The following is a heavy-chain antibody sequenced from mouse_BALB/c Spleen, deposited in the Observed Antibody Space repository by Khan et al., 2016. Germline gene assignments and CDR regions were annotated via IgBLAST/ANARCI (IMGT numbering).Heavy chain of an antibody. J-gene: IGHJ4*01. Sequence: EVQLQESGPSLVIPSQTLSLTCSVTGDSITSGYWNWIRKFPGNKLEYMGYISYSGNTYYNPSLKSRISITRDTSKNQYYLQLNSVTSEDTATYYCARKDYYGSHVDYWGQGTSVTVSS. D-gene: IGHD1-1*01. CDR3: ARKDYYGSHVDY. V-gene: IGHV3-8*02. CDR2: ISYSGNT. CDR1: GDSITSGY.